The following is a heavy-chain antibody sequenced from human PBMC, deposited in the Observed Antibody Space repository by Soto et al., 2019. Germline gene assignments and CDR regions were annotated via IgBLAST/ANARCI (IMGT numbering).Heavy chain of an antibody. J-gene: IGHJ6*02. Sequence: XGTLSLTCTVSGGSISSYYWSWIRQPPGKGLEWIGYIYYSGSTNYNPSLKSRVTISVDTSKNQFSLKLSSVTAADTAVYYCARRLSIYYGMDVWGQGTTVTVSS. D-gene: IGHD2-2*02. CDR1: GGSISSYY. CDR3: ARRLSIYYGMDV. CDR2: IYYSGST. V-gene: IGHV4-59*01.